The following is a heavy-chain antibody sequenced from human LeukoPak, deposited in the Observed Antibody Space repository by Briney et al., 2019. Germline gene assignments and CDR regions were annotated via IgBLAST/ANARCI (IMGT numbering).Heavy chain of an antibody. CDR2: IKQDGSEK. CDR1: GFTFISYW. J-gene: IGHJ6*03. Sequence: PGGSLRLSCAASGFTFISYWMSWVRQAPGKGLEWVANIKQDGSEKYYVDSVKGRFTISRDNAKNSLYLQMNSLRAEDTAVYYCARVDMITFPDQNYYCYYMDVWGKGTTVTISS. D-gene: IGHD3-16*01. V-gene: IGHV3-7*01. CDR3: ARVDMITFPDQNYYCYYMDV.